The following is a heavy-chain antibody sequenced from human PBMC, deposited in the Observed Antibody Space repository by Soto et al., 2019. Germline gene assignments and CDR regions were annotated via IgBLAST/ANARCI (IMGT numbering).Heavy chain of an antibody. D-gene: IGHD1-26*01. CDR1: GFTFSSYG. CDR3: AKDVVVGATPGLGDYYYYYGMDV. V-gene: IGHV3-30*18. CDR2: ISYDGSNK. Sequence: QVQLVESGGGVVQPGRSQRLSCAASGFTFSSYGMHWVRQAPGKGLEWVAVISYDGSNKYYADSVKGRFTISRDNSKNTLYLQMNSLRAEDTAVYYCAKDVVVGATPGLGDYYYYYGMDVWGQGTTVTVSS. J-gene: IGHJ6*02.